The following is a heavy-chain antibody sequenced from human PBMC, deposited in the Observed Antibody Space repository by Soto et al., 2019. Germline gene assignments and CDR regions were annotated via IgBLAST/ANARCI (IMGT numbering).Heavy chain of an antibody. J-gene: IGHJ3*02. Sequence: ASVKVSCKASGYSFTSYVMHCVRQAPGQSLEWMGWISAGNGDTKYSQKFQGRLTVTRDTSATTAYMELSSLRSEDTAVYYCARRVEVVPAAMYAFDIWGQGTMVTVSS. V-gene: IGHV1-3*01. CDR3: ARRVEVVPAAMYAFDI. D-gene: IGHD2-2*01. CDR1: GYSFTSYV. CDR2: ISAGNGDT.